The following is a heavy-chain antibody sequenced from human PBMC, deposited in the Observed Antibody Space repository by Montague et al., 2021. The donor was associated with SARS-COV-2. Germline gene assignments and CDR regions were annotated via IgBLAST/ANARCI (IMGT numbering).Heavy chain of an antibody. CDR1: GLSLSRSGVG. J-gene: IGHJ6*02. CDR3: ARSQGFSPYAMDV. D-gene: IGHD2/OR15-2a*01. CDR2: IYWXXXK. V-gene: IGHV2-5*02. Sequence: PALVKPTQTLTLTCSLSGLSLSRSGVGVGWIRQPPGQALEWLGLIYWXXXKRYSPSLQTRLSITKDTSNNQVVLTMTNVDPVDTATYYCARSQGFSPYAMDVWGQGITVTVSS.